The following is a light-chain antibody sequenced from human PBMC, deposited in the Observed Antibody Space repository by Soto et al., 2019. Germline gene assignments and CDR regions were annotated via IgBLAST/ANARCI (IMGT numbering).Light chain of an antibody. CDR2: EVS. CDR1: SSDVGGYNY. Sequence: QSVLTQPASVSGSPGQSITISCTGTSSDVGGYNYVSWFQQHPGKAPKLMIYEVSNRPSGVSNRFSGSKSGNTASLTISGLQAGDEADYYCNSYTSSSAFVFGTGTKVTV. CDR3: NSYTSSSAFV. V-gene: IGLV2-14*01. J-gene: IGLJ1*01.